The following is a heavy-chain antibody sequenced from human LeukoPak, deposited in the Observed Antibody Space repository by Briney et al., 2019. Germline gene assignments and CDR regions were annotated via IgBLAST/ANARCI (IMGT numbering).Heavy chain of an antibody. V-gene: IGHV3-30*02. CDR1: GFTFSSYG. CDR2: IRYDGSNK. D-gene: IGHD6-13*01. Sequence: PGGSLRLSCAASGFTFSSYGMHWVRQAPGKRLEWVAFIRYDGSNKYYADSVKGRFTISRDNSKNTLYLQMNSLRTEDTAVYYCVRGAYSSSWLNFDYWGQGTLVTVSS. J-gene: IGHJ4*02. CDR3: VRGAYSSSWLNFDY.